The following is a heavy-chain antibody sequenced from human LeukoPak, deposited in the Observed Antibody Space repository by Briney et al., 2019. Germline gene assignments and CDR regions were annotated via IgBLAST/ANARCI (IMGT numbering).Heavy chain of an antibody. J-gene: IGHJ4*02. Sequence: PGRSLRLSCAASGFTFSSYGMHWVRQAPGKGLEWVAIIWYDGSNNYYADSVKGRFTISRDNSKNTLSLQMNSRRAEDTAVYYCARDSIAVAGCFDSWGQGTLVTVSS. CDR1: GFTFSSYG. CDR3: ARDSIAVAGCFDS. V-gene: IGHV3-33*01. D-gene: IGHD6-19*01. CDR2: IWYDGSNN.